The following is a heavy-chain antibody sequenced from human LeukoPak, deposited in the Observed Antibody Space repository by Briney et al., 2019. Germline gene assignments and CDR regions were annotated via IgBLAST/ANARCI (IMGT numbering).Heavy chain of an antibody. J-gene: IGHJ2*01. D-gene: IGHD2-15*01. CDR1: GGSISSYY. CDR3: ARVGYCSHGSCLRLDWYFDL. V-gene: IGHV4-59*01. CDR2: IYYSGGT. Sequence: KSSETLSLTCTVSGGSISSYYWSWIRQPPGKGLEWIGYIYYSGGTNSNPSLKSRVTISIDTSKNQFSLKLSSVTAADTAVYYCARVGYCSHGSCLRLDWYFDLWGRGTLVTVSS.